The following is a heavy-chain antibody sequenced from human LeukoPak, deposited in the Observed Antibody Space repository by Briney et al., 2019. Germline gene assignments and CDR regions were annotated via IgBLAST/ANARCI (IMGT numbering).Heavy chain of an antibody. CDR2: IWHDGSHE. J-gene: IGHJ3*01. V-gene: IGHV3-33*08. Sequence: GGSLRLSCAVSGLTLSNVWMNWVRQAPGKGLEWVTVIWHDGSHEDYADSVKGRFTISRDNSKNTLYLQMNDLRAEDTAVYFCVRGWGSNVYASAFDVWGQGTMVTVSS. CDR1: GLTLSNVW. CDR3: VRGWGSNVYASAFDV. D-gene: IGHD3-16*01.